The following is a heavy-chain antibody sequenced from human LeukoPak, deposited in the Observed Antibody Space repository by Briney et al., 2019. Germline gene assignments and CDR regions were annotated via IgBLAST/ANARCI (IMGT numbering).Heavy chain of an antibody. D-gene: IGHD2-2*01. CDR3: ARGSERLSRKMDV. Sequence: PSETLSLTCTVSGGSISSYYWSWLRQPPGKGLEWIGYIYYSGSTNYNPSLKSRVTISVDTSKNQFSLKLSSVTAADTAVYYCARGSERLSRKMDVWGKGTTVTVSS. CDR1: GGSISSYY. V-gene: IGHV4-59*01. J-gene: IGHJ6*04. CDR2: IYYSGST.